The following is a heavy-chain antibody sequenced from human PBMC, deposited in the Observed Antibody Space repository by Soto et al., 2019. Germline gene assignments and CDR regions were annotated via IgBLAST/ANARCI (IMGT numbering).Heavy chain of an antibody. Sequence: QVHIQQWGAGLLKTSETLSLTCAVYGESFIGYYWTWIRQPPGKWLEWIGEINHRGSTNYNPYLKSRVTISIDTSKNQFSLKLTSVTAADTSVYYCARTDIVTTNWFDPWGQGTLVTVSS. D-gene: IGHD5-12*01. CDR1: GESFIGYY. CDR2: INHRGST. CDR3: ARTDIVTTNWFDP. J-gene: IGHJ5*02. V-gene: IGHV4-34*02.